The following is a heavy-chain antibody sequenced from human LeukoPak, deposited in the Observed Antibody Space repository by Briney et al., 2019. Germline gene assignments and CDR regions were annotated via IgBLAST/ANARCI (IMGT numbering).Heavy chain of an antibody. CDR1: GYSCTNYW. CDR2: IYPDDSDT. V-gene: IGHV5-51*01. CDR3: ARHPFDSSDYYRSDAFDI. D-gene: IGHD3-22*01. Sequence: GASLKISCKGSGYSCTNYWIGLVRQTPGKGLEWMRIIYPDDSDTRYSPSFQGQVTISADKPINPAYLQWTSLKASDTAMYYCARHPFDSSDYYRSDAFDIWGQGTMVTVSS. J-gene: IGHJ3*02.